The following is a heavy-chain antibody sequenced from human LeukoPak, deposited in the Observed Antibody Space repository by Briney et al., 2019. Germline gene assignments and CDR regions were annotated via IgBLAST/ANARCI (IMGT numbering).Heavy chain of an antibody. D-gene: IGHD6-13*01. CDR2: ISSSGTYI. V-gene: IGHV3-21*01. CDR1: GFTFSSYS. J-gene: IGHJ5*02. Sequence: GGSLRLSCAASGFTFSSYSMNWVRQAPGKGLEWVSSISSSGTYIYHADSVKGRFTISRDNAKNSLYLQMNSLRAEDTAVYYCAGDSSWYNWFDPWGQGTLVTVSS. CDR3: AGDSSWYNWFDP.